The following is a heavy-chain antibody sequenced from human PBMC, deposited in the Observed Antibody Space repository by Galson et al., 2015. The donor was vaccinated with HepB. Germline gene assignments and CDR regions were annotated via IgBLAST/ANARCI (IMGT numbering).Heavy chain of an antibody. CDR1: GFTFSSHW. Sequence: SLRLSCAASGFTFSSHWMSWVRQVPGKGLGWVANIKQDGSEQYYVDSVKGRFTISRDNDKNSLYLQMNSLRAEDTAVYYCARAPGRGRFDYWGQGILVTVSS. J-gene: IGHJ4*02. V-gene: IGHV3-7*03. D-gene: IGHD3-10*01. CDR3: ARAPGRGRFDY. CDR2: IKQDGSEQ.